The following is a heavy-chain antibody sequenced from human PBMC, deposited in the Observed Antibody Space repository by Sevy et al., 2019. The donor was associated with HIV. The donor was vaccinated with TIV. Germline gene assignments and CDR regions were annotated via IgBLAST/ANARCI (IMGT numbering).Heavy chain of an antibody. CDR2: IYTSGIT. D-gene: IGHD3-16*01. V-gene: IGHV4-4*07. Sequence: SETLSLTCSVSGGSIGSYYWSWIRQPAGKGLGWIGRIYTSGITNYNPSLKSRVTMSVDTSKNQFSLKLRSVTAADTAVYYCARGGLDYGMDVWGQGTTVTLSS. CDR3: ARGGLDYGMDV. CDR1: GGSIGSYY. J-gene: IGHJ6*02.